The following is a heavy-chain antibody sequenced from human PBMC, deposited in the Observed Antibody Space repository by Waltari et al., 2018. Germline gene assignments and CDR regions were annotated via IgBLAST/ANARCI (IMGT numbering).Heavy chain of an antibody. D-gene: IGHD3-10*01. V-gene: IGHV4-4*07. CDR1: DEPMNSYH. Sequence: VQLQESGPGLVRSSETLSLTCPVSDEPMNSYHYMWTWCRRPAGKALEWIGRIYPGGSTNYNASLNSRVAMSLDTSENQFSLNLASVTAADTAVYYCARGPSSVRNWFDAWGQGILVTVSS. CDR3: ARGPSSVRNWFDA. J-gene: IGHJ5*02. CDR2: IYPGGST.